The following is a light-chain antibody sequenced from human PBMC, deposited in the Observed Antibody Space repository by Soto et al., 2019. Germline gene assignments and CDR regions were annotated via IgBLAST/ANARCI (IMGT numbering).Light chain of an antibody. CDR2: AAS. V-gene: IGKV1-39*01. CDR1: HSIGNY. CDR3: QHYNSYSDA. Sequence: DIHMPQSQASLSASLGDRVSLTCRARHSIGNYLNWYQQKPGKAPKLLIYAASRLQPGVPSRFSGSGSGTEFTLTISSLQPDDFATYYCQHYNSYSDAFGQGTRVDIK. J-gene: IGKJ1*01.